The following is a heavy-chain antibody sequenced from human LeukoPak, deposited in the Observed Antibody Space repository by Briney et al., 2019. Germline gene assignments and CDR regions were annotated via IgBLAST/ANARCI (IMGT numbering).Heavy chain of an antibody. CDR1: GYTFPIYF. CDR3: ARTAARRFDY. D-gene: IGHD6-6*01. CDR2: INPTGGST. J-gene: IGHJ4*02. Sequence: ASVKVSCTASGYTFPIYFMHWVRQAPGQGLEWMGIINPTGGSTTYAQKFQGSVTMTRDTSTSTVYMELSSLRSDDTAVYYCARTAARRFDYWGQGTLVTVSS. V-gene: IGHV1-46*01.